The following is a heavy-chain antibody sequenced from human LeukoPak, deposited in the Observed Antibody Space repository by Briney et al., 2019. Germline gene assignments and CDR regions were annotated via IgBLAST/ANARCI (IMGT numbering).Heavy chain of an antibody. J-gene: IGHJ5*02. Sequence: ASVKVSCKASGGTFSSYAISWVRQAPGQGLEWMGGIIPIFGTANYAQKFQGRVTITADESTSTAYMELSSLRSEDTAVYYCARGGVVVPAAKFDPWGQGTLVTVSS. V-gene: IGHV1-69*13. CDR2: IIPIFGTA. CDR3: ARGGVVVPAAKFDP. CDR1: GGTFSSYA. D-gene: IGHD2-2*01.